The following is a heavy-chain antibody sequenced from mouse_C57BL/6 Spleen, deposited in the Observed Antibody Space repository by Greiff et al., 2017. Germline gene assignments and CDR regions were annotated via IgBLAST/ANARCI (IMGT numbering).Heavy chain of an antibody. CDR3: ASYYYGSRGYFDY. V-gene: IGHV1-82*01. D-gene: IGHD1-1*01. CDR2: IYPGDGDT. Sequence: VKLMESGPELVKPGASVKISCKASGYAFSSSWMNWVKQRPGKGLEWIGRIYPGDGDTNYNGKFKGKATLTADKSSSTAYMQLSSLTSEDSAVYFCASYYYGSRGYFDYWGQGTTLTVSS. J-gene: IGHJ2*01. CDR1: GYAFSSSW.